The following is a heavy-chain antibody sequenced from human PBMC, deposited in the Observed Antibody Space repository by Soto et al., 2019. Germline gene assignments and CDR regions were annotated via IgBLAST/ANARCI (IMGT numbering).Heavy chain of an antibody. CDR3: VTYDRQSGRYSLDY. J-gene: IGHJ4*02. Sequence: QVQLRESGPGLVRPSETLSLTCTVSGDSFSYYYWSWIRQPPGKGLEWIGFVYYDGSTKYNPSLESRVTMSIDTSKTQFSLKVSSVMAADTAVYYCVTYDRQSGRYSLDYWGQGTLVTVSS. CDR2: VYYDGST. V-gene: IGHV4-59*01. CDR1: GDSFSYYY. D-gene: IGHD3-10*01.